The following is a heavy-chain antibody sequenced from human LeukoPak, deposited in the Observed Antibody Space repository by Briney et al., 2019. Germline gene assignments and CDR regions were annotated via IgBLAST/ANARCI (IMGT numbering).Heavy chain of an antibody. J-gene: IGHJ4*02. CDR2: IWYDGNNK. CDR3: AKDRYSGYGDLDY. D-gene: IGHD5-12*01. Sequence: PGRSLRLSRAASGFTFSNYGMHWVRQAPGKGLEWVAVIWYDGNNKYYADSVKGRFTISRDNSKNTLYLQMNSLRAEDTAVYYCAKDRYSGYGDLDYWGQGTLVTVSS. CDR1: GFTFSNYG. V-gene: IGHV3-33*06.